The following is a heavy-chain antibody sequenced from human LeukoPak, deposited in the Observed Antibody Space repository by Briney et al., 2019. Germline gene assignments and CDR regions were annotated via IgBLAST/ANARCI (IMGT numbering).Heavy chain of an antibody. CDR3: ARRCSGGSCSATSAFDI. V-gene: IGHV3-30*03. D-gene: IGHD2-15*01. Sequence: PGRSLRLSCAASGFTFSSYGMHWVRQAPGKGLEWVAVISYDVGKKYYADSVKGRFTISRDNSKNTLYLQMNSLRAEDTAVYYCARRCSGGSCSATSAFDIWGQGTMVTVSS. CDR2: ISYDVGKK. J-gene: IGHJ3*02. CDR1: GFTFSSYG.